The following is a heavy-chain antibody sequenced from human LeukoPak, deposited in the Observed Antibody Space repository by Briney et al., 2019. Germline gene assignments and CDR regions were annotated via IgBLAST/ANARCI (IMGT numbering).Heavy chain of an antibody. D-gene: IGHD3-16*02. J-gene: IGHJ3*02. Sequence: ASVKVSCKASGYTFTSYAMHWVRQAPRQGLEWMGWINTNTGNPMYAQGFTGRLVFSLDTSVSTAYLQISSLKAEDTAVYYCARAQITFGGVIVIPDAFDIWGQGTMVTVSS. V-gene: IGHV7-4-1*02. CDR3: ARAQITFGGVIVIPDAFDI. CDR2: INTNTGNP. CDR1: GYTFTSYA.